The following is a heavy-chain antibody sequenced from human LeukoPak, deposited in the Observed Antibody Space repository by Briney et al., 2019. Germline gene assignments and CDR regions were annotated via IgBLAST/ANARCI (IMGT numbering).Heavy chain of an antibody. J-gene: IGHJ4*02. V-gene: IGHV4-34*01. Sequence: SETLSLTCAVYGGSFSGYYWSWIRQPPGKGLEWIGEINHSGSTNYNPFLKSRVTISVDTSKNQFSLKLSSVTAADTAVYYCARGRYSYGFASKATPVDYWGQGTLVTVSS. CDR3: ARGRYSYGFASKATPVDY. CDR2: INHSGST. CDR1: GGSFSGYY. D-gene: IGHD5-18*01.